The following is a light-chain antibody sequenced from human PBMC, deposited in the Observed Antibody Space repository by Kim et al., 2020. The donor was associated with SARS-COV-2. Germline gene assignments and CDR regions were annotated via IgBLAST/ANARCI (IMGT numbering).Light chain of an antibody. V-gene: IGLV3-1*01. CDR1: KLGDKY. CDR2: QDS. J-gene: IGLJ2*01. Sequence: VSPVQTASITCSGDKLGDKYACWYQQKPGQSPVLVIYQDSKRPSGIPERFSGSNSGNTATLTISGTQAMDEADYYCQAWDSSTVVFGGGTQLTVL. CDR3: QAWDSSTVV.